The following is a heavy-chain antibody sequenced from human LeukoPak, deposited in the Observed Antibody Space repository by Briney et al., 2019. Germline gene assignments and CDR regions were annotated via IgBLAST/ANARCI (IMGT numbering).Heavy chain of an antibody. Sequence: PSETLSLTCTVSGASISSYYWNWIRQPAGKGLEWIGRTYTSGTTNYNPSLESRVSMSVDTSKNQFSLKLSSVTAADTAVYYCARDEIAAAVSFDYWGQGTLVTVSS. CDR3: ARDEIAAAVSFDY. CDR1: GASISSYY. V-gene: IGHV4-4*07. D-gene: IGHD6-13*01. CDR2: TYTSGTT. J-gene: IGHJ4*02.